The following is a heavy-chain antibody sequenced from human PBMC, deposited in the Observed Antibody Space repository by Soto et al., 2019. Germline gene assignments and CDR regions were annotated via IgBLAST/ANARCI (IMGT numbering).Heavy chain of an antibody. D-gene: IGHD6-6*01. V-gene: IGHV4-59*01. Sequence: SETLSLTCTVSGGSISSYYWSWIRQPPGKGLEWIGYIYYSGSTNYNPSLKSRVTISVDTSKNQFSLKLSSVIAADTAVYYCARADSSSSYYYYMDVWGKGTTVTVSS. J-gene: IGHJ6*03. CDR3: ARADSSSSYYYYMDV. CDR1: GGSISSYY. CDR2: IYYSGST.